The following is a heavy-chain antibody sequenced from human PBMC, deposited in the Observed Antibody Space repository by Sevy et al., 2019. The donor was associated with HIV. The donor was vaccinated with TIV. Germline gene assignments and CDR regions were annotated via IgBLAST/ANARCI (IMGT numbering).Heavy chain of an antibody. D-gene: IGHD3-9*01. Sequence: SETVSLTCAVYGGSFSGYYWSWIRQPPGKGLEWIGEINHSGSTNYNPSLKSRVTISVDTSKNQFSLKLSSVTAADTAVYYCARGDILTGSVYYYYYGMDVWGQGTTVTVSS. J-gene: IGHJ6*02. V-gene: IGHV4-34*01. CDR2: INHSGST. CDR1: GGSFSGYY. CDR3: ARGDILTGSVYYYYYGMDV.